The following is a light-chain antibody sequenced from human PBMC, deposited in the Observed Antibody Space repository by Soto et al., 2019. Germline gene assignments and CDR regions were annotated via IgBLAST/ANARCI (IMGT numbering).Light chain of an antibody. CDR2: QVS. V-gene: IGKV1-5*03. CDR3: QQYSRLWT. CDR1: QNINNY. Sequence: DIQMTQSPSTLSASVGDRVTITCRATQNINNYLAWYQQKPGKAPNLLIYQVSSLESGVPSRFSGSGSGTEFTLSISSVQPDDFATDYCQQYSRLWTFGQGTKVEV. J-gene: IGKJ1*01.